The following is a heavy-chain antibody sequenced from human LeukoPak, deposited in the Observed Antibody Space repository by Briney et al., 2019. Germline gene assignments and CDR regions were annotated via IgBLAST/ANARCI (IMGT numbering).Heavy chain of an antibody. J-gene: IGHJ2*01. Sequence: PSETLSLTCEVSDYSIRSGYFWGWIRQPPRKGLEWIGSIYHSGSTYYSPSLKSRVTISVDTSKNQFSLKLNSVTAADTAVYYCARLTGSWYFDLWGRGTLVTVSS. D-gene: IGHD1-14*01. CDR2: IYHSGST. CDR1: DYSIRSGYF. CDR3: ARLTGSWYFDL. V-gene: IGHV4-38-2*01.